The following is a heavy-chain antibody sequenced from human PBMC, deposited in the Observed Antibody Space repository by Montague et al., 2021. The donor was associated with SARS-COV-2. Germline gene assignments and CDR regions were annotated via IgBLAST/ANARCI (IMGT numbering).Heavy chain of an antibody. Sequence: SETLSLTCSVSGGSITSYYWSWIRQPPGQGLEWIGYIFHSGITDYNPSLKSRVTISVDMSKNQFSLKLNSVTAADTAVYYCARTEYNRNDWFDPWGQGTLVTVSS. CDR1: GGSITSYY. D-gene: IGHD1-14*01. V-gene: IGHV4-59*13. CDR3: ARTEYNRNDWFDP. CDR2: IFHSGIT. J-gene: IGHJ5*02.